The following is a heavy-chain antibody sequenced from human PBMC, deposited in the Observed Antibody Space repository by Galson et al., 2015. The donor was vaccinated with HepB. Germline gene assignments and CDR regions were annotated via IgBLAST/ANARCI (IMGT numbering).Heavy chain of an antibody. V-gene: IGHV3-30*18. D-gene: IGHD6-6*01. Sequence: SLRLSCAASGFTFSSYGMHWVRQAPGKGLEWVAVISYDGSNKYYADSVKGRFTISRDNSKNTLYLQMNSLRAEDTAVYYCAKDSIAARAGLFDYWGQGTLVTVSS. CDR3: AKDSIAARAGLFDY. CDR1: GFTFSSYG. J-gene: IGHJ4*02. CDR2: ISYDGSNK.